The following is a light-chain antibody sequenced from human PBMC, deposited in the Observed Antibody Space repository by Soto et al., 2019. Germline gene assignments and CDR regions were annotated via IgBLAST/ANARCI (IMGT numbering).Light chain of an antibody. CDR2: DAS. Sequence: DIQMTQSPSTLSASVGDRVTITCRASQSISSWVAWYQQKPGKAPKLLIYDASSLESGVPSRFSGSGSGTEFTLTVSSLQPDDFATYYCQQYNSYSRTFGPGTKVDIK. V-gene: IGKV1-5*01. CDR1: QSISSW. CDR3: QQYNSYSRT. J-gene: IGKJ3*01.